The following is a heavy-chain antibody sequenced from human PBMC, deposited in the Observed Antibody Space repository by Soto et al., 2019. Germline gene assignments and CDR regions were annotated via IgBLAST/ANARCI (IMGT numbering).Heavy chain of an antibody. D-gene: IGHD5-18*01. CDR2: IIPIFGTA. V-gene: IGHV1-69*13. CDR1: GGTFSSYA. J-gene: IGHJ5*02. Sequence: SVKVSCKASGGTFSSYAISWVRQAPGQGLEWMGGIIPIFGTANYAQKFQGRVTITADESTSTAYMELSSLRSEDTAVYYCARDLGAYPQLWSPPQFDPWGQGTLVTVSS. CDR3: ARDLGAYPQLWSPPQFDP.